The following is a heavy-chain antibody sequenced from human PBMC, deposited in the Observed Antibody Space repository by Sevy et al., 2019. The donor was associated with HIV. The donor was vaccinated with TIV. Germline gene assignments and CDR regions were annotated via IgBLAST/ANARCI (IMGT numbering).Heavy chain of an antibody. CDR1: GYTFTSYG. CDR3: ASGQQSGWYSDY. Sequence: ASVKVPCKASGYTFTSYGISWVRQAPGQGLEWMGWISAYNGNTNYAQKLQGRVTMTTDTSTSTAYMELRSLRSDDTAVYYCASGQQSGWYSDYWGQGTLVTVSS. D-gene: IGHD6-19*01. V-gene: IGHV1-18*01. J-gene: IGHJ4*02. CDR2: ISAYNGNT.